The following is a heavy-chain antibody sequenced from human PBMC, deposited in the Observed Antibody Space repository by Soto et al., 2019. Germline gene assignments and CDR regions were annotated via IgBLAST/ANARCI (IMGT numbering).Heavy chain of an antibody. CDR2: INPNSGGT. D-gene: IGHD2-2*01. CDR3: ARGMRGLGCSSTSCSLVFDP. J-gene: IGHJ5*02. CDR1: GYTFTGYY. V-gene: IGHV1-2*04. Sequence: ASVKVSCKASGYTFTGYYMHWVRQAPGQGLEWMGWINPNSGGTNYAQKFQGWVTMTRDTSISTAYIELSRLRSDDTAVYYCARGMRGLGCSSTSCSLVFDPWGQGTLVTVSS.